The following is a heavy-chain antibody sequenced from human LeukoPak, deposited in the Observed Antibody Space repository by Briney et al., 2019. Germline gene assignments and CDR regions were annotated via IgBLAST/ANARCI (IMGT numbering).Heavy chain of an antibody. J-gene: IGHJ4*02. V-gene: IGHV3-74*01. CDR1: GFTFSSYW. CDR3: ARGGVGCFDY. CDR2: MNNDGSSA. D-gene: IGHD6-19*01. Sequence: GGSLRLSCAASGFTFSSYWIHWVRQAPGKGLVWVSHMNNDGSSATYADSVKGRFTISRDNAKNTVYLQMNSLRAEDTAVYFCARGGVGCFDYWGQGALVTVSS.